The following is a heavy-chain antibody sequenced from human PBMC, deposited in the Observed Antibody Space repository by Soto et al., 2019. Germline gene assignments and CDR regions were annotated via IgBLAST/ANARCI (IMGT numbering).Heavy chain of an antibody. CDR2: IKQDGSEK. D-gene: IGHD6-19*01. CDR3: ARDLIAVAGTVGDY. Sequence: EVQLVESGGGLVQPGGSLRLSCAASGFTFSSYWMSWVRQAPGKGLEWVANIKQDGSEKYYVDSMKGRFTISRDNAKNSLYLQMNSLRAEDTAVYYCARDLIAVAGTVGDYWGQGTLVTVSS. V-gene: IGHV3-7*05. J-gene: IGHJ4*02. CDR1: GFTFSSYW.